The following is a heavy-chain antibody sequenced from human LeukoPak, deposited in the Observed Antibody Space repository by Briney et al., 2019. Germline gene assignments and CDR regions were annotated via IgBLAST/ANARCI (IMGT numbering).Heavy chain of an antibody. V-gene: IGHV4-59*06. CDR1: GGSISNYY. J-gene: IGHJ5*02. D-gene: IGHD3-16*01. Sequence: PSETLSLTCTVSGGSISNYYWSWIRQHPGKGLEWIGYIYYSGSTYYNPSLKSRVTISVDTSKSQFSLKLSSVTAADTAVYYCAGHRGWFDPWGQGTLVTVSS. CDR3: AGHRGWFDP. CDR2: IYYSGST.